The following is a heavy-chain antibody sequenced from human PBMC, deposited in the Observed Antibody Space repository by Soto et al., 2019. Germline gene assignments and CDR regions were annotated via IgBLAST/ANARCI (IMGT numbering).Heavy chain of an antibody. V-gene: IGHV3-30-3*01. CDR3: ASDQTGITTAGGGRIDR. CDR1: GFTFSTHA. CDR2: VSFDGSNK. J-gene: IGHJ5*02. D-gene: IGHD6-13*01. Sequence: QVQLVESGGGVVQPGRSLRLYCAASGFTFSTHAMHWVRQAPGKGLECVANVSFDGSNKYYADAVKGRFNISRYNSKNTLYLQMSGLTPEDTAFYYCASDQTGITTAGGGRIDRWGQGTLVTVSS.